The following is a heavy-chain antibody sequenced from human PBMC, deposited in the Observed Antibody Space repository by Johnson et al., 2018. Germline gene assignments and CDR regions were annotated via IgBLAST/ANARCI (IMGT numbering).Heavy chain of an antibody. V-gene: IGHV3-21*01. J-gene: IGHJ6*02. CDR1: EFTFNSYS. D-gene: IGHD4-17*01. CDR3: ARDRGDHMNKYYYYGMDV. Sequence: VQLVQSGGGLVKAGGSLRLSCAASEFTFNSYSMNWVRPAPGKGLEWVSFISGTSNYVYYADAVQGRFPIPRDNAKNSLYLQMNSLRVEDTAVYYCARDRGDHMNKYYYYGMDVGGQGTTVTVSS. CDR2: ISGTSNYV.